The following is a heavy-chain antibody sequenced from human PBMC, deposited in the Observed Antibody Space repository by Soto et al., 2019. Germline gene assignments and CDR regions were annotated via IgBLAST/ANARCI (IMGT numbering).Heavy chain of an antibody. CDR1: GGTFSNHA. V-gene: IGHV1-69*06. Sequence: QVQLVQSGAEVKKPGSSVKVSCKPSGGTFSNHAISWVRQAPGQGLEWVGGIIPLYGTANYGQKFQGRVTITADKSTSTAYMEMRSVRSEYTAIYYCARHRRASGHFYYGMDVWGQGNTISVAS. J-gene: IGHJ6*01. D-gene: IGHD2-21*01. CDR3: ARHRRASGHFYYGMDV. CDR2: IIPLYGTA.